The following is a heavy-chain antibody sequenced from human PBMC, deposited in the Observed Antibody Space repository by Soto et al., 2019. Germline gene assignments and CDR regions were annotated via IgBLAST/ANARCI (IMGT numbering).Heavy chain of an antibody. CDR1: GYIFTNYY. V-gene: IGHV1-46*01. CDR3: ARPHFSSSYYFDY. Sequence: ASVKVSCKASGYIFTNYYMHWVRQAPGQRLEWMGTINAGNGNTTYAQKFQGRVTMTRDTSASTAYMELSSLRSEDTAVYYCARPHFSSSYYFDYWGQGTLVTVSS. CDR2: INAGNGNT. J-gene: IGHJ4*02. D-gene: IGHD6-13*01.